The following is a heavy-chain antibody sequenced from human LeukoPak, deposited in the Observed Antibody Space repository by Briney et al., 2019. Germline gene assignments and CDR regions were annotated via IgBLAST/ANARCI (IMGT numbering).Heavy chain of an antibody. J-gene: IGHJ2*01. CDR1: GYSISSGYY. CDR2: IYYSGST. V-gene: IGHV4-61*01. D-gene: IGHD2-21*02. CDR3: ARDRRIVVVTSPEVWYFDL. Sequence: SETLSLTCTVSGYSISSGYYWGWIRQPPGKGLEWIGYIYYSGSTNYNPSLKSRVTISVDTSKNQFSLKLSSVTAADTAVYYCARDRRIVVVTSPEVWYFDLWGRGTLVTVSS.